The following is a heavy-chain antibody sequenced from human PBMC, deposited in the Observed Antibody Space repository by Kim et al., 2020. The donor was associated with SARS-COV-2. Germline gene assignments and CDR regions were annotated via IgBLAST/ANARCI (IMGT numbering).Heavy chain of an antibody. CDR3: ARFVLGRSSGWFDP. Sequence: SETLSLTCTVSGGSISSYYWSWIRQPPGKGLEWIGYIYYSGSTNYNPSLKSRVTISVDTSKNQFSLKLSSVTAADTAVYYCARFVLGRSSGWFDPWGQGTLVTVSS. CDR2: IYYSGST. V-gene: IGHV4-59*01. CDR1: GGSISSYY. D-gene: IGHD1-26*01. J-gene: IGHJ5*02.